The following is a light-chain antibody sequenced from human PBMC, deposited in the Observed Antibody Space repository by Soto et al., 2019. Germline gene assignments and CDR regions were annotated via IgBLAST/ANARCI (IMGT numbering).Light chain of an antibody. V-gene: IGKV3-11*01. CDR3: QESYYTLFT. CDR1: QSVSSY. J-gene: IGKJ3*01. CDR2: DAS. Sequence: EIVLTQSPATLSLSPGERATLSCRASQSVSSYLAWYQQKPGQAPRLLIYDASNRATGIPARFSGSGSGTDFTLTISSLQPEDFATYYCQESYYTLFTFGPGTKVDIK.